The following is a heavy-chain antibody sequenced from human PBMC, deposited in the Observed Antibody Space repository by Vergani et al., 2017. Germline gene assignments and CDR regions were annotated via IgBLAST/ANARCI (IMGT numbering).Heavy chain of an antibody. Sequence: QVQLVESGGGLVKPGGSLRLSCAASGFTFSDYYMSWIRQAPGKGLEWIGEINHSGSTNYNPSLKSRVTISVDTSKNQFSLKLSSVTAADTAVYYCALEGSAHIDAFDIWGQGTMVTVSS. J-gene: IGHJ3*02. CDR2: INHSGST. D-gene: IGHD6-25*01. CDR1: GFTFSDYY. CDR3: ALEGSAHIDAFDI. V-gene: IGHV4-34*08.